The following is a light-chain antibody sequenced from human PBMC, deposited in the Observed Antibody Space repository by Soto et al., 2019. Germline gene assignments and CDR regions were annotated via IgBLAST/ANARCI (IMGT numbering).Light chain of an antibody. J-gene: IGKJ1*01. CDR2: GAS. V-gene: IGKV3-20*01. CDR3: QQYATLPET. Sequence: EIVLTQSPGTLSLSPGERATLSCRASQSVRKNWLAWYQQQPGQAPRLLIYGASTRAPGIPARFSGSGSGADFTLIISRLEPEDFALYYCQQYATLPETFGQGTRVEIK. CDR1: QSVRKNW.